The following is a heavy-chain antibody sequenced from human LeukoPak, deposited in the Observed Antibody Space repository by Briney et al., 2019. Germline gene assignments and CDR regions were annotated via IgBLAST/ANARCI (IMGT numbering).Heavy chain of an antibody. CDR1: GGSFSGYY. D-gene: IGHD2-2*01. Sequence: SETLSLTCAVYGGSFSGYYWSWIRQPPGKGLEWIGEISHSGSTNYNPSLKSRVTISVDTSKNQFSLKLSSVTAADTAVYYCAGDIVVVPAATLAWFDPWGQGTLVTVSS. CDR2: ISHSGST. V-gene: IGHV4-34*01. CDR3: AGDIVVVPAATLAWFDP. J-gene: IGHJ5*02.